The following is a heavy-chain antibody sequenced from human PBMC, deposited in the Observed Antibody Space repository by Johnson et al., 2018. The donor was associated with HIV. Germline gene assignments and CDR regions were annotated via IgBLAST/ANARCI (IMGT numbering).Heavy chain of an antibody. CDR1: GFTFSDYY. CDR2: ISSSCSSI. V-gene: IGHV3-11*04. CDR3: ARSIVGAIVDAFDM. J-gene: IGHJ3*02. Sequence: QVQLVVSGGGLVKPGGSLRLSCAASGFTFSDYYMNWIRQAPGKGLEWVSYISSSCSSIYYADFVKGRFTISRDNAKNSLYLQMNSLRAEDTAVYYCARSIVGAIVDAFDMWGQATMVTVSS. D-gene: IGHD1-26*01.